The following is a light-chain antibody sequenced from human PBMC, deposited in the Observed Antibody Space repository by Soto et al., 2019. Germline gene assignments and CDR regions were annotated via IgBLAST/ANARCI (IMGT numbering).Light chain of an antibody. Sequence: QSVLTQPASVSGSPGQSITISCTGTSSDVGSYNLVSWYQQYPGKAPKLMIYEGSKRPSGVSNRFSGSKSGNTASLTISGLQPADEADYYCCSYAGSSTYVSGTGTKVTVL. CDR2: EGS. J-gene: IGLJ1*01. V-gene: IGLV2-23*01. CDR1: SSDVGSYNL. CDR3: CSYAGSSTYV.